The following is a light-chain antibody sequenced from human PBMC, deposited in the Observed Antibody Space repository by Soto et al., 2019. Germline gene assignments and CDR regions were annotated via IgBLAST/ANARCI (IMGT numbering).Light chain of an antibody. V-gene: IGKV1-5*03. CDR2: KAS. CDR1: QSISSW. Sequence: DIQMTQSPSTLSASVGGRVTITCRASQSISSWLAWYQQKPGKAPKLLIYKASSLESGVPSRFSGSGSGTEFTLTISSLQPDDFATYYCQQRYSSLPTFGQGTKVDIK. J-gene: IGKJ1*01. CDR3: QQRYSSLPT.